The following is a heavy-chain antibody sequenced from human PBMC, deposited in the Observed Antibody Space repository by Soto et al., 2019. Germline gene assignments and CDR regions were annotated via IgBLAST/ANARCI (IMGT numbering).Heavy chain of an antibody. V-gene: IGHV3-33*01. CDR2: IWYDGSNK. J-gene: IGHJ6*02. D-gene: IGHD4-4*01. CDR3: ARDHYSNPMGMDV. CDR1: GFTFSSYG. Sequence: PGGSLRLSCAASGFTFSSYGMHWVRQAPGKGLEWVAVIWYDGSNKYYADSVKGRFTISRDNSKNTLYLQMNSLRAEDTAVYYCARDHYSNPMGMDVWGQGTTVTVSS.